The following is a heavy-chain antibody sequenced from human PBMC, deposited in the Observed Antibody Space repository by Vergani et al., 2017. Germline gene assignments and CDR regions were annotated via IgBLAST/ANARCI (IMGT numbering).Heavy chain of an antibody. D-gene: IGHD2-2*01. V-gene: IGHV3-33*01. Sequence: ADSVKGRFTISRDNSKNTLYLQMNSLRAEDTAVYYCARDSHDIVVVPAAMGRYYYYYGMDVWGQGTTVTVSS. J-gene: IGHJ6*02. CDR3: ARDSHDIVVVPAAMGRYYYYYGMDV.